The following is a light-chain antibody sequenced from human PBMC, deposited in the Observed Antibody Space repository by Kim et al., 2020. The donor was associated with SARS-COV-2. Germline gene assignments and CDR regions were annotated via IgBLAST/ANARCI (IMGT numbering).Light chain of an antibody. CDR1: QDIGSS. CDR2: AAS. V-gene: IGKV1-17*01. CDR3: LQHYDYSWT. J-gene: IGKJ1*01. Sequence: ASVGDRVPISCRASQDIGSSLGWYQQKPGKAPKRLIYAASSLQSVVPSRFSGSGSGTEFTLTINSLQPEDFATYYCLQHYDYSWTFGQGTKVDIK.